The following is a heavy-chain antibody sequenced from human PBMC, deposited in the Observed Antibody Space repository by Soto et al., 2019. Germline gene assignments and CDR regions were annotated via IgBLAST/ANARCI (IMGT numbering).Heavy chain of an antibody. V-gene: IGHV4-4*02. Sequence: PSETLSLTCAVSGGSISSSHWRGWVRQAPGKGLEWIGEIYHSGSTNYNPSLKSRITMSVDKSKNQFSVNLSSVTAADTAVYYCVRDADETAIVPAPWLVWGRGTMVTVSS. CDR1: GGSISSSHW. D-gene: IGHD2-21*02. CDR2: IYHSGST. J-gene: IGHJ6*02. CDR3: VRDADETAIVPAPWLV.